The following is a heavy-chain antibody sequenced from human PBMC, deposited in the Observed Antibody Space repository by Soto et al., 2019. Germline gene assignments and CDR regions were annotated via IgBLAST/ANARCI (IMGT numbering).Heavy chain of an antibody. Sequence: QVQLQESGPGLVKPSQTLSLTCTVSGGSISSGGYYWSWIRQHPGKGLEWIGYIYYSGSTYYNPSLTSRVTISVDTSKNQFSLKLSSVTAADTAVYYCARDRSMVRGDGIDYWGQGTLVTVSS. CDR3: ARDRSMVRGDGIDY. J-gene: IGHJ4*02. V-gene: IGHV4-31*03. D-gene: IGHD3-10*01. CDR2: IYYSGST. CDR1: GGSISSGGYY.